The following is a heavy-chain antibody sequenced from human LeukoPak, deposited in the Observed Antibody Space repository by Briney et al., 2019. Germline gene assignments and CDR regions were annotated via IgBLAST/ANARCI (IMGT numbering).Heavy chain of an antibody. CDR1: GGTFSSYA. CDR2: IIPILGIA. V-gene: IGHV1-69*04. Sequence: SVKVSCKASGGTFSSYAISWVRQAPGQGLEWMGRIIPILGIADYAQKFQGRVTITADKSTSTAYMELSSLRSEDTAVYYCATLTGSYCGGDCDDAFDIWGQGTMVAVSS. D-gene: IGHD2-21*02. CDR3: ATLTGSYCGGDCDDAFDI. J-gene: IGHJ3*02.